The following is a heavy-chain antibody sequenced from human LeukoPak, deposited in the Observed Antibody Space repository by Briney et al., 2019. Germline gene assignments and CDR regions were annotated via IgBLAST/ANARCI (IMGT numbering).Heavy chain of an antibody. CDR3: ARLRWGSSGWSTVDFDP. CDR1: GYSFTSYW. Sequence: GESLKISCKGSGYSFTSYWIGWVRQMPGKGLEWMAIIYPGDSDTRYSPSFQGQVTISADKSISTAYLQWSSLKASDTAMYYCARLRWGSSGWSTVDFDPWGQGTLVTVSS. D-gene: IGHD6-19*01. V-gene: IGHV5-51*01. CDR2: IYPGDSDT. J-gene: IGHJ5*02.